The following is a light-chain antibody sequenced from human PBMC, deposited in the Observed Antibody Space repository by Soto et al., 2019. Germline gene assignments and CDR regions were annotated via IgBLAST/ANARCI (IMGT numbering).Light chain of an antibody. V-gene: IGKV3D-15*01. CDR3: QQYNNWPLT. Sequence: IVLTQSPGTLSLSPGERATLSCRASQSVSSSYLAWYQQKPGQAPRLLIYGASSRATGIPDRFSGSGSETEFTLTISSLQSEDFAVYYCQQYNNWPLTFGQGTKVDI. J-gene: IGKJ1*01. CDR2: GAS. CDR1: QSVSSSY.